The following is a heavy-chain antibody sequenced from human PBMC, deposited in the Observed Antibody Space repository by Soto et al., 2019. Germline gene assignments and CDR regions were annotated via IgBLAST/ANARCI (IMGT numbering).Heavy chain of an antibody. D-gene: IGHD3-22*01. CDR2: IYYSGST. CDR3: ARHYPITTLDY. Sequence: SETLSLTCTVSGGSISSYYWSWIRQPPGKGLEWIGSIYYSGSTYYNPSLKSRVTISVDTSKNQFSLKLSSVTAADTAVYYCARHYPITTLDYWGQGTLVTVSS. V-gene: IGHV4-59*05. J-gene: IGHJ4*02. CDR1: GGSISSYY.